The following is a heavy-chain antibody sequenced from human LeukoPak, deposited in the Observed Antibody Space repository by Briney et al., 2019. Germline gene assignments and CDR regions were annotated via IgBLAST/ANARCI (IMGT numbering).Heavy chain of an antibody. CDR2: IYYDGSNK. V-gene: IGHV3-33*01. D-gene: IGHD3-22*01. CDR1: GFTFSAHG. CDR3: ARDHPPGYYDSSGFNWLDP. J-gene: IGHJ5*02. Sequence: GKSLRLSCAASGFTFSAHGMHWVRQAPGKGLEWVAVIYYDGSNKFYGDAVKGRFTISRDDSKNPLYLQMNSLRAEDTAVYYCARDHPPGYYDSSGFNWLDPWGQGTLVTVSS.